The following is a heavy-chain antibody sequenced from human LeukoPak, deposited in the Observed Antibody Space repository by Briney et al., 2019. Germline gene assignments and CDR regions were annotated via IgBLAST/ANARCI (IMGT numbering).Heavy chain of an antibody. V-gene: IGHV3-21*01. J-gene: IGHJ4*02. CDR1: GFTFSSYS. D-gene: IGHD3-10*01. CDR2: ISSSSSHI. Sequence: GGSLRLSCAASGFTFSSYSMNWVRQAPGKGLEWVSSISSSSSHIYYADSVKGRFTISRDNAKNSLYLQMNSLRAEDTAVYYCARDLGSGYWGQGTLVTVSS. CDR3: ARDLGSGY.